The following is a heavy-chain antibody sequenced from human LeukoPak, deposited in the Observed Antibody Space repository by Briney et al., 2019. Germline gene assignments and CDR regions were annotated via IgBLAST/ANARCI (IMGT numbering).Heavy chain of an antibody. CDR2: INPNSGGT. D-gene: IGHD5-12*01. CDR3: ASMEYSGYDQSWFDP. CDR1: GYTFTGYY. J-gene: IGHJ5*02. V-gene: IGHV1-2*02. Sequence: ASVKVSCKASGYTFTGYYMHWVRQAPGQGLEWMGWINPNSGGTNYAQKFQGRVTMTRDTSISTAYMELSRLRSDDTAVYYCASMEYSGYDQSWFDPWGQGTLVTVSS.